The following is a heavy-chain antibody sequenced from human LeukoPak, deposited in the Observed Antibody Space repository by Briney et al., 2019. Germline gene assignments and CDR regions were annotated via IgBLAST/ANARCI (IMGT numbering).Heavy chain of an antibody. D-gene: IGHD3-9*01. CDR1: GFTFSSYS. CDR3: ERSLIEYDILSGYYESLYFDY. J-gene: IGHJ4*02. CDR2: ISSRSSYI. Sequence: NPGGSLRLSCAASGFTFSSYSMNWVRQAPGKGLEWVSSISSRSSYIYYADSVKGRFTISRDNAKNSLYLQMNSLRAEDTAVYYCERSLIEYDILSGYYESLYFDYWGQGTLVGVS. V-gene: IGHV3-21*01.